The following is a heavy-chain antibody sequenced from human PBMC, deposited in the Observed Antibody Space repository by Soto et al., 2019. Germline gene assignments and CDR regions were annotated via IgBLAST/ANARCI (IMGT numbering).Heavy chain of an antibody. V-gene: IGHV3-74*01. CDR3: ARDQGYCSGGSCYVAGY. CDR1: GFTFSTYW. Sequence: AVSLRPAYETSGFTFSTYWMHRVRQVPGKGLVWVSRINSDGSSTSYADSVKGRFTISRDNAKNTLYLQMNSLRAEDTAVYYCARDQGYCSGGSCYVAGYWGQGT. CDR2: INSDGSST. D-gene: IGHD2-15*01. J-gene: IGHJ4*02.